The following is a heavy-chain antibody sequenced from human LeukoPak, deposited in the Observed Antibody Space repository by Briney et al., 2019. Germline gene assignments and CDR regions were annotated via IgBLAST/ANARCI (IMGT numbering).Heavy chain of an antibody. V-gene: IGHV3-30*04. Sequence: GGSLRLSCAASGFTFTTYALHWVRQAPGKGLEWVAVISNDGTNNFYADSVKGRFTISRDNAKNSLYLQMNSLRDEDTAVYYCARDRAYYYDSSGYYYFDHWGQGTLVTVSS. CDR2: ISNDGTNN. D-gene: IGHD3-22*01. CDR1: GFTFTTYA. J-gene: IGHJ4*02. CDR3: ARDRAYYYDSSGYYYFDH.